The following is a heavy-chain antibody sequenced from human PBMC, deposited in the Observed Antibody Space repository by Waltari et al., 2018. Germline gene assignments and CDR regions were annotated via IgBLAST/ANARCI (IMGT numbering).Heavy chain of an antibody. J-gene: IGHJ4*02. V-gene: IGHV1-69*05. Sequence: QVQLVQSGAEVKKPGSSVKVSCKASGGTFSSYAISWVRQAPGQGLEWMGGINAIVRTANNAQKLQGRDTMTTDTSTSTAYMELRSLRSDDTAVYYCARVPATVGGQGTLVTVSS. CDR2: INAIVRTA. CDR3: ARVPATV. CDR1: GGTFSSYA. D-gene: IGHD4-17*01.